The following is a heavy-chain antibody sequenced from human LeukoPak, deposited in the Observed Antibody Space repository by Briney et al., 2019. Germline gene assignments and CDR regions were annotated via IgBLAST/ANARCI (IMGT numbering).Heavy chain of an antibody. CDR1: GFTFSSYG. V-gene: IGHV3-30*18. J-gene: IGHJ4*02. D-gene: IGHD3-22*01. CDR3: AKDRYYYDSSAPDY. Sequence: GGSLRLSCAASGFTFSSYGMHWVRQAPGKGLEWVAVISYDGSNKYYADSVKGRFTISRDNSKNTLYLQMNSPRAEDTAVYYCAKDRYYYDSSAPDYWGQGTLVTVSS. CDR2: ISYDGSNK.